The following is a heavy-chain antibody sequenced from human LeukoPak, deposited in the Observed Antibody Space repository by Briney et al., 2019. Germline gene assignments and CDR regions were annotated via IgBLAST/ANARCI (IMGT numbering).Heavy chain of an antibody. CDR2: ISVKSNYT. V-gene: IGHV3-21*01. Sequence: AGSLRPTCAASGYTISSYSKNWVRQAPGKGLEWVSSISVKSNYTYYADSVKGRFRISRDDARDSLYLQMNSLRAEDTAVYYCVRLRRNSDTSGFYYYYDLWGQGTLVTVSS. D-gene: IGHD3-22*01. CDR1: GYTISSYS. J-gene: IGHJ4*02. CDR3: VRLRRNSDTSGFYYYYDL.